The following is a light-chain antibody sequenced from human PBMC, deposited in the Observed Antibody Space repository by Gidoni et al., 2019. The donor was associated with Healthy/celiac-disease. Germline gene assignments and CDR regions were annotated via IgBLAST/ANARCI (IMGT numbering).Light chain of an antibody. V-gene: IGKV3-20*01. J-gene: IGKJ5*01. CDR2: GAS. CDR1: QSVSSSY. CDR3: QQYGSSPPVT. Sequence: EIVLTQSPGTLSLSPGESATLSCRASQSVSSSYLAWYQQKPGQAPRLLIYGASSRATGIPDRFSGSGSGTDFTLTISRLEPEDFAVYYCQQYGSSPPVTFDQGTRLEIK.